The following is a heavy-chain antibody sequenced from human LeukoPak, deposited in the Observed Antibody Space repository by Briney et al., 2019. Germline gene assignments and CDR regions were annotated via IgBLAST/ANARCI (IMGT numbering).Heavy chain of an antibody. D-gene: IGHD6-25*01. J-gene: IGHJ3*02. V-gene: IGHV4-38-2*02. CDR1: GYSISSGYY. Sequence: SETLSLTCTVSGYSISSGYYWGWIRQPPGKGLEWIGSIYHSGSTYYNPSLKSRVTISVDTSKNQFSLKLSSVTAADTAVYYCARGGLRDAFDIWGQGTMVTVSS. CDR2: IYHSGST. CDR3: ARGGLRDAFDI.